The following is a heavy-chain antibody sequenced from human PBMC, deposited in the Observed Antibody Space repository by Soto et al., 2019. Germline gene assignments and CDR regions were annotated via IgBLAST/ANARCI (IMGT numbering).Heavy chain of an antibody. Sequence: QVQLHESGPGLLKASETLSLNCAVSGYNLTSGYHWGWIRQPPGKGLEWIVTMPHSGSVYYNPSLRDRVTMSMDTAANQFSLRLTSVTAADTAIYYCVRDGKYNRAQFADFWGQGILVSVSP. CDR3: VRDGKYNRAQFADF. D-gene: IGHD1-1*01. CDR2: MPHSGSV. CDR1: GYNLTSGYH. J-gene: IGHJ4*02. V-gene: IGHV4-38-2*02.